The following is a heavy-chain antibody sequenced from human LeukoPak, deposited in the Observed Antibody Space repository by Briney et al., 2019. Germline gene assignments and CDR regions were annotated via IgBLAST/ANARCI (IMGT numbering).Heavy chain of an antibody. CDR1: GYTFTSYG. V-gene: IGHV1-18*01. CDR2: ISAYKGNT. Sequence: ASVKVSCKASGYTFTSYGISWVRQAPGQGLEWMGWISAYKGNTYYPQRLQGRVTMTTDTSTSTAYMELRSLRSDDTAVYYCVGGAPNWGFDFWGQGTLVTVSS. J-gene: IGHJ4*02. CDR3: VGGAPNWGFDF. D-gene: IGHD7-27*01.